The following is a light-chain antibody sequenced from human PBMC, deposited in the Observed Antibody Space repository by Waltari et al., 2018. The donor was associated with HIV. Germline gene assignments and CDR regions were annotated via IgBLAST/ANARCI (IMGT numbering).Light chain of an antibody. CDR1: SRRRSYD. V-gene: IGLV4-69*01. Sequence: QLVLTQSPSASASLGASVKLTCTLSSRRRSYDIAWPQQQPEKGPRYLMKLDNYGSHIKGDGIPDRFSVSSSGAERYLIISSLQSEDEADYYCQTWATGIQVFGGGTKLTVL. CDR2: LDNYGSH. J-gene: IGLJ2*01. CDR3: QTWATGIQV.